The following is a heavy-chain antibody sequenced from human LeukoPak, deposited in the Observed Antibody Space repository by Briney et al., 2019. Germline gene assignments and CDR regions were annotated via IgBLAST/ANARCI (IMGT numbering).Heavy chain of an antibody. CDR1: GFTFSTYG. J-gene: IGHJ4*02. CDR3: AKDVHKAVRGDFDY. V-gene: IGHV3-23*01. Sequence: GGSLRLSCEASGFTFSTYGMHWVRQAPGKGVAWVSTISDSDGSTYYADSVKGRFTISRDNSKNTLYLQMNSLRAEDTAVYYCAKDVHKAVRGDFDYWGQGTLVTVSS. D-gene: IGHD2-21*01. CDR2: ISDSDGST.